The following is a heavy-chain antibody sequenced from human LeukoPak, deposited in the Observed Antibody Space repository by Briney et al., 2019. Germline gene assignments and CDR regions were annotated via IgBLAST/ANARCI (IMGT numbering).Heavy chain of an antibody. D-gene: IGHD5-24*01. J-gene: IGHJ4*02. CDR3: ASSLRDGYNKYPHYFDY. CDR1: GFTVSSNY. CDR2: IYSGGST. Sequence: GGSLRLSCAASGFTVSSNYMSWVRQAPGKGLEWVSVIYSGGSTYYVDSVKGRFTISRDNSKNTLYLQMNSLRAEDTAVYYCASSLRDGYNKYPHYFDYWGQGTLVTVSS. V-gene: IGHV3-53*01.